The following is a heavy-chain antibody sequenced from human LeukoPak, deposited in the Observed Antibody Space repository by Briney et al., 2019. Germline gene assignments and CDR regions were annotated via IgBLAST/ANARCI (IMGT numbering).Heavy chain of an antibody. Sequence: GRSLRLSCAASGFTFDDHAMHWVRQVPGKGLEWVSGISWNSGSIGYADSVKGRFTISRDNAKNSLYLQMNSLRAEDTALYYCARAYCSSTSCYEYFQNWGQGSLVTVSS. D-gene: IGHD2-2*01. J-gene: IGHJ1*01. V-gene: IGHV3-9*01. CDR1: GFTFDDHA. CDR2: ISWNSGSI. CDR3: ARAYCSSTSCYEYFQN.